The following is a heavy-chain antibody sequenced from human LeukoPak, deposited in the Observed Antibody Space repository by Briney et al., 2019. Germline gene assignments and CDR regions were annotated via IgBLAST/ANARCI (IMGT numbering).Heavy chain of an antibody. CDR3: ARDGGSGWSYFDY. J-gene: IGHJ4*02. D-gene: IGHD6-19*01. CDR2: ISSSSSYI. CDR1: GFTFSSYS. Sequence: GGSLRLSCAASGFTFSSYSMNWVRQAPGKGLEWVSSISSSSSYIYYADSVKGRFTISRDNAKNSLYLQMNSLRAEDTAVYYCARDGGSGWSYFDYWGQGTLVTVSS. V-gene: IGHV3-21*01.